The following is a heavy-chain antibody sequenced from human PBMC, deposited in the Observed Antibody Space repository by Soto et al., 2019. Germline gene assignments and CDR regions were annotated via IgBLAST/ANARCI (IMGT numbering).Heavy chain of an antibody. CDR1: GFTFGKNA. D-gene: IGHD3-22*01. CDR3: ARVAGNMYYYDSSGPYAFDI. J-gene: IGHJ3*02. Sequence: PGGSLRLSCVGSGFTFGKNAMSWVRQAAGKGLQWVSAISYSGSDTFYADSVKGRFTISRDNSKNTLYLQMNSLRAEDTAVYYCARVAGNMYYYDSSGPYAFDIWGQGTMVTVSS. V-gene: IGHV3-23*01. CDR2: ISYSGSDT.